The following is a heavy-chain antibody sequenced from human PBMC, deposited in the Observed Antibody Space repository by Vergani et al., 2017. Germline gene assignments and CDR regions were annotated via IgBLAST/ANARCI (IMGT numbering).Heavy chain of an antibody. D-gene: IGHD2/OR15-2a*01. Sequence: QVQLVESGGGVVQPGRSLRLSCAASGFTFSSYGMHWVRQAPGKGLEWVAGIWYDGIIKYYADSVKGRFTISRDNSKNTLYLQMNSLRAEDTAVYYCARDRILGRYFDYWGQGTLVTVSS. J-gene: IGHJ4*02. V-gene: IGHV3-33*01. CDR3: ARDRILGRYFDY. CDR2: IWYDGIIK. CDR1: GFTFSSYG.